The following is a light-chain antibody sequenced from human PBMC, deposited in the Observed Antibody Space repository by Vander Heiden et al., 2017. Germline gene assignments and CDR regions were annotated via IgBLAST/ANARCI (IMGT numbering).Light chain of an antibody. CDR1: SSNNGAGYA. V-gene: IGLV1-40*01. J-gene: IGLJ2*01. CDR3: QSYDSTLSAVV. Sequence: QSVLTQPPSVSGAPGHWVTISCTGSSSNNGAGYAVHWYQQLPGTAPKLLIYHNNDRPSGVPDRFSGSKSGTSASLAITGLQAEDEADYYCQSYDSTLSAVVFGGGTKLTVL. CDR2: HNN.